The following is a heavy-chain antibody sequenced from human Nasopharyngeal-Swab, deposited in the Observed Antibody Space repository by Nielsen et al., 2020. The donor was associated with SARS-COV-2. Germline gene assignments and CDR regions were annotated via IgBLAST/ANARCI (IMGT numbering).Heavy chain of an antibody. Sequence: GESLKISCVASGSTFRNYNINWVRQAPGRGLEWVSYISTSSSTIHYADSVKGRFTISRDNAKDSLYLQMSSLRAEDTAFYYCARATDTSTYGLYYWGQGTLVTVSS. CDR2: ISTSSSTI. CDR1: GSTFRNYN. J-gene: IGHJ4*02. D-gene: IGHD3-10*01. V-gene: IGHV3-48*04. CDR3: ARATDTSTYGLYY.